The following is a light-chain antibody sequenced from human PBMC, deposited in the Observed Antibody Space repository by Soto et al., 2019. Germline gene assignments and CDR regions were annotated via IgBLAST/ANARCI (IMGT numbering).Light chain of an antibody. J-gene: IGKJ5*01. V-gene: IGKV1-33*01. CDR1: QDISNY. CDR2: GAS. Sequence: DIQMTQSPSSLSASGGDRVTITCQASQDISNYLNWYQQKPGKAPKLLIYGASNLETGVPSRFSGSGSGTDFTFTISSLQPEDFATYYCQQSYSTITFGQGTRLEIK. CDR3: QQSYSTIT.